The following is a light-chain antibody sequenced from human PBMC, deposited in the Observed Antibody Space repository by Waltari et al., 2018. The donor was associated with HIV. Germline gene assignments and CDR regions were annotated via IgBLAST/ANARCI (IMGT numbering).Light chain of an antibody. J-gene: IGLJ2*01. Sequence: QSALTQPASVSGSPGQSITISCPGTSSDVGGYNYVSWYQQHPGKAPKLMIYKVSNRPSGVSNRFSGSKSGNTASLTISGLQAEDEADYYCSSYTSSSTLVFGGGTKLTVL. CDR1: SSDVGGYNY. CDR3: SSYTSSSTLV. V-gene: IGLV2-14*01. CDR2: KVS.